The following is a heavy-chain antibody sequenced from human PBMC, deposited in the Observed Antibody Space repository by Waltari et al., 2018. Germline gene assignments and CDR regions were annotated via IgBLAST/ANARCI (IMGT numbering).Heavy chain of an antibody. Sequence: EVQLLESGGGLVQPGGSLRLSCAASGFTFSSIGMSWVRQAPGKGLEWVSFISNSGGRRQDADSGKGRFTISRDNSKDTLYLQLNSLRAEDTAVYYCAKRRMAVAGTDFDSWGQGTLVTVSS. D-gene: IGHD6-19*01. CDR2: ISNSGGRR. CDR1: GFTFSSIG. J-gene: IGHJ4*02. V-gene: IGHV3-23*01. CDR3: AKRRMAVAGTDFDS.